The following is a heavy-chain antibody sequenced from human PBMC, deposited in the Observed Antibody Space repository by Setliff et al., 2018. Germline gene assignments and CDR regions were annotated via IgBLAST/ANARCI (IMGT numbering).Heavy chain of an antibody. CDR1: GYTFARHW. V-gene: IGHV5-51*01. J-gene: IGHJ5*02. CDR3: ARGRRDGYKGGFDP. Sequence: GESLKISCQGSGYTFARHWIGWVRQMPGKGLEWMGIIYPRDSDTRYSPSFQGQVTISADKSISTAYLQWRSLKASDTAMYYCARGRRDGYKGGFDPWGQGTLVTVSS. D-gene: IGHD5-12*01. CDR2: IYPRDSDT.